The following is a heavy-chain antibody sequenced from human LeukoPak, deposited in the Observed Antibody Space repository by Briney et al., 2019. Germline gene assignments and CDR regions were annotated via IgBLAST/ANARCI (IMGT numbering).Heavy chain of an antibody. CDR3: ARRRTRSGIRYNWFDP. CDR2: INHSGST. J-gene: IGHJ5*02. Sequence: SETLSLTCAVYGGSFSGYYWSWIRQPPGKGLKWIGEINHSGSTNYNPSLKSRVTISVDTSKNQFSLKLSSVTAADTAVYYCARRRTRSGIRYNWFDPWGQGTLVTVSS. D-gene: IGHD1-26*01. CDR1: GGSFSGYY. V-gene: IGHV4-34*01.